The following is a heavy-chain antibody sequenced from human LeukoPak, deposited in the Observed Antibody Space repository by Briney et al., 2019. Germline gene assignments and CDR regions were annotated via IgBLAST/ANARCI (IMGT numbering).Heavy chain of an antibody. Sequence: SETLSLTCTVSGDSVSRHYWSWLRQSPGKGLEWIGEINHSGSTNYNPSLKSRVTISVDTSKNQFTLKLSSVTAADTAVYYCARQNSGSYYCLDYWGQGTLVTVSS. CDR3: ARQNSGSYYCLDY. V-gene: IGHV4-34*01. J-gene: IGHJ4*02. CDR2: INHSGST. D-gene: IGHD1-26*01. CDR1: GDSVSRHY.